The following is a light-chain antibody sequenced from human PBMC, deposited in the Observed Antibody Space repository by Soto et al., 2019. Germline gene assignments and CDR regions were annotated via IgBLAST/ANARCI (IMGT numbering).Light chain of an antibody. CDR1: QGISNY. CDR3: QHYNSYSEA. J-gene: IGKJ1*01. CDR2: AAS. V-gene: IGKV1-9*01. Sequence: IQLTQAPSALSAPALDRGKLTCLASQGISNYLAWYQQKPGKAPKLLIYAASTLQSGVPSRFSGSGSGTEFTLTISSLQPDDFATYYCQHYNSYSEAFGQGTKVDIK.